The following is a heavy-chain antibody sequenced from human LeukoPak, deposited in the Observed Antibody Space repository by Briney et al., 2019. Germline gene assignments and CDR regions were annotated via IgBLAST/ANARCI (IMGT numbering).Heavy chain of an antibody. J-gene: IGHJ4*02. Sequence: GGSLRLSCAASGFTFSSYAMSWVRQAPGKGLEWVSAISGSGGSTYYADSVKGRFTISRDNSKNTAYLQMNSLRAEDTAVYYCAREGRGIVATTPELDYWGQGTLVTVSS. CDR2: ISGSGGST. V-gene: IGHV3-23*01. CDR1: GFTFSSYA. CDR3: AREGRGIVATTPELDY. D-gene: IGHD5-12*01.